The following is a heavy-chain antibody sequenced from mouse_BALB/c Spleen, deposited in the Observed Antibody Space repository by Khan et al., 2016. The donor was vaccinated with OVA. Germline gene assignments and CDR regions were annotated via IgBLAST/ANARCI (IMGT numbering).Heavy chain of an antibody. CDR2: INPDSSTI. D-gene: IGHD1-1*01. CDR1: GFDFSSYW. Sequence: EVQLLESGGGLVQPGGSLKLSCAASGFDFSSYWMSWVRQAPGKGLEWIGEINPDSSTIYYTPSLKDKFIISRDNSKNTLYLQMSKVTSEDTALYYCARQNYGSSWFAYWGQGTLVTVSA. V-gene: IGHV4-1*02. CDR3: ARQNYGSSWFAY. J-gene: IGHJ3*01.